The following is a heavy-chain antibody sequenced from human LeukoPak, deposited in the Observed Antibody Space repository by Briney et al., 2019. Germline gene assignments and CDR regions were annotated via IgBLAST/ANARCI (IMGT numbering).Heavy chain of an antibody. Sequence: SETLSLTCTVSGGSISSYYWSWIRQPPGKGLEWIGYIYCSGSTNYNPSLKSRVTISVDTSKNQFSLKLSSVTAADTAVYYCARGRQWLVPTFFDYWVQGTLVTVSS. D-gene: IGHD6-19*01. J-gene: IGHJ4*02. CDR3: ARGRQWLVPTFFDY. CDR1: GGSISSYY. CDR2: IYCSGST. V-gene: IGHV4-59*08.